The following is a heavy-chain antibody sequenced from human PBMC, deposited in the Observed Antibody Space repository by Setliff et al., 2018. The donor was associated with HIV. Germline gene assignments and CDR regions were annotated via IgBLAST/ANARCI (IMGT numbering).Heavy chain of an antibody. Sequence: RLSCAASGFTVSTYYMSWVRQAPGKGLEWVSTIYSGVSTYHADSVKGRFTLSRDTSKNTLFLQMNSLRPEDTAVYYCARVRLYTTALDYWGQGTLVTVSS. CDR1: GFTVSTYY. CDR3: ARVRLYTTALDY. J-gene: IGHJ4*02. D-gene: IGHD1-26*01. CDR2: IYSGVST. V-gene: IGHV3-66*02.